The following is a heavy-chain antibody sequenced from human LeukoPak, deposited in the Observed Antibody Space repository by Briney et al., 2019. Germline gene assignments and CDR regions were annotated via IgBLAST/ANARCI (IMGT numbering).Heavy chain of an antibody. CDR2: IYYSGST. D-gene: IGHD3-16*01. CDR3: AREPVSMYYVY. V-gene: IGHV4-39*07. Sequence: PSETLSLTCTVSGGSISSSSYYWGWISQPPGKGLEWIGSIYYSGSTYYNPSLKSRVTISVDTSKNQFSLKLSSVTAADTAVYYCAREPVSMYYVYWGQGTLVTVSS. CDR1: GGSISSSSYY. J-gene: IGHJ4*02.